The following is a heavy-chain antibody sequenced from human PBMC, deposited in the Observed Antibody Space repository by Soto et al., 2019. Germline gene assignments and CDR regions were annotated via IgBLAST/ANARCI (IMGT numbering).Heavy chain of an antibody. V-gene: IGHV3-72*01. Sequence: EVQLVESGGGLVQPGGSLRLSCAASGFTFSDYYMDWVRQVPGKGLEWVGRSRNKGNNYNTEYAASVKDRFTISRDGSKDLMYLQMNSLKTEDTAVYYCARVTGGSYDYWGQGALVTVSS. J-gene: IGHJ4*02. D-gene: IGHD1-26*01. CDR1: GFTFSDYY. CDR3: ARVTGGSYDY. CDR2: SRNKGNNYNT.